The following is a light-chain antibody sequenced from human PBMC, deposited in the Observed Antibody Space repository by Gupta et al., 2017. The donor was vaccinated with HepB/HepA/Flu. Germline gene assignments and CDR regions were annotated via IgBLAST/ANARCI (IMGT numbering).Light chain of an antibody. Sequence: EIVLTQSPGTLSLSPGERTTLSCRASQSVSSRYLGWYQQKRGQAPRLLIYGASSRATGIPDRFSGSGSGTDFTLTISRLEPEDFAVYYCHQYGSSPITFGQGTRLEIK. CDR2: GAS. CDR1: QSVSSRY. V-gene: IGKV3-20*01. CDR3: HQYGSSPIT. J-gene: IGKJ5*01.